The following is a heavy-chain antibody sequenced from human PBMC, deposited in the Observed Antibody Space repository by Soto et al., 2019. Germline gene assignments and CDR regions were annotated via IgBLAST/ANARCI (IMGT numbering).Heavy chain of an antibody. D-gene: IGHD3-16*02. CDR1: GGSITSSNYY. CDR2: MYYSGST. CDR3: ARHSFWGTYRFDY. J-gene: IGHJ4*02. V-gene: IGHV4-39*01. Sequence: ASETLSLPCTVSGGSITSSNYYWGWIRQPPGKRLEWIGSMYYSGSTYYNPSLKSRVTISVDTSKNQFSLKLSSVTAADTAVYHCARHSFWGTYRFDYWGQGTLVTVSS.